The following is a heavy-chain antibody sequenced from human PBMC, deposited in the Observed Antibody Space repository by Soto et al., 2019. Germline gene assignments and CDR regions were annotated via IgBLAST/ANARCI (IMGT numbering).Heavy chain of an antibody. CDR1: GGSFSCYY. V-gene: IGHV4-34*01. D-gene: IGHD1-26*01. J-gene: IGHJ6*02. Sequence: ASETLSLTCAVYGGSFSCYYWSWIRQPPGKGLEWIGEINHSGSTNYNPSLKSRVTISVDTSKNQFSLKLSSVTAADTAVYYCARPVIAGGGYGMDVWGQGTTVTVSS. CDR2: INHSGST. CDR3: ARPVIAGGGYGMDV.